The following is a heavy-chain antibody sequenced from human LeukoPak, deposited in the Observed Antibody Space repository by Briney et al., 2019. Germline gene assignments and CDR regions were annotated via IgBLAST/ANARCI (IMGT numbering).Heavy chain of an antibody. V-gene: IGHV1-8*01. CDR2: MNPNSGNT. J-gene: IGHJ6*03. CDR3: ARAPSAARPDYYYYYMDV. Sequence: GASVKVSCKASGYTFTSYDINWVRLATGQGLEWMGWMNPNSGNTGYAQKFQGRVTMTRNTSISTAYMELSSLRSEDTAVYYCARAPSAARPDYYYYYMDVWGKGTTVTVSS. D-gene: IGHD6-6*01. CDR1: GYTFTSYD.